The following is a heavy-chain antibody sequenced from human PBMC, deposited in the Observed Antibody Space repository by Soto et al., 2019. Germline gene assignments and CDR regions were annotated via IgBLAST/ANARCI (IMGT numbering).Heavy chain of an antibody. V-gene: IGHV1-18*04. CDR2: ISAYNGNT. CDR1: GYTFTSYG. CDR3: AREEGATVTRGHYYYYGMDV. D-gene: IGHD4-4*01. J-gene: IGHJ6*02. Sequence: QVQLVQSGAEVKKPGASVKVSCKASGYTFTSYGISWVRQAPGQGLEWMGWISAYNGNTNYAQKLQGRVTMTTDTSTSTAYMELRSLRSDDTAVYYCAREEGATVTRGHYYYYGMDVWGQGTTVTVSS.